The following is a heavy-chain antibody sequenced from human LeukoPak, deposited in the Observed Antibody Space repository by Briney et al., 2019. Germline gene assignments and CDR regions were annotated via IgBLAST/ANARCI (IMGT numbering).Heavy chain of an antibody. Sequence: ASVKVSCKASGGTFSSYAISWVRQAPGQGLEWMGGIIPIFGTANYAQKFQGRVTMTEDTSTDTAYMELSSLRPEDTAVYYCATGGNSGFAYWGQGTLVTVSS. V-gene: IGHV1-69*06. J-gene: IGHJ4*02. CDR2: IIPIFGTA. D-gene: IGHD4-23*01. CDR1: GGTFSSYA. CDR3: ATGGNSGFAY.